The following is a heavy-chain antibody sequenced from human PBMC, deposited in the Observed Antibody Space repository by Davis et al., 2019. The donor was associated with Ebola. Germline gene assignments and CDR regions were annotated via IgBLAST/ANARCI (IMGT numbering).Heavy chain of an antibody. CDR3: ARGGITMMVVPRDYYYGLDV. Sequence: ASVKVSCKASGYTFTGYYMHWVRQAPGQGLEWMGRINPNSGGTNYAQKFQGRVTMNRDTSTSTAYMEMSRLRSDDTAVYFCARGGITMMVVPRDYYYGLDVWGQGTTVTVSS. CDR1: GYTFTGYY. CDR2: INPNSGGT. J-gene: IGHJ6*02. V-gene: IGHV1-2*06. D-gene: IGHD3-22*01.